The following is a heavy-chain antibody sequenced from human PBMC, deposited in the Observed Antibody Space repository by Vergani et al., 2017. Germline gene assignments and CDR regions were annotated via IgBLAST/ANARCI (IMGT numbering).Heavy chain of an antibody. D-gene: IGHD2-2*01. CDR1: GFSFDDHG. CDR2: ISWNGETK. V-gene: IGHV3-20*04. J-gene: IGHJ4*02. CDR3: VRGPLPAIPAMFDS. Sequence: EVLLAESGGRMVRPGGSLRLSCAASGFSFDDHGMGWVRQVPGKGLEWVSEISWNGETKNYADSVQCRFIISRDNAKNSLYLQMRTLRPEDTALYYCVRGPLPAIPAMFDSWGQGTLVTVSS.